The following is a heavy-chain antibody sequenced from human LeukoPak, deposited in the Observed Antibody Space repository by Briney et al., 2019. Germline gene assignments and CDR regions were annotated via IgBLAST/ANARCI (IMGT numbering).Heavy chain of an antibody. D-gene: IGHD1-26*01. Sequence: PGGSLRLSCAASGFTVSSNYMSWVRQAPGKGLEWVSVIYSGGSTYYADSVKGRFTISRDNAKNSLYLQMNSLRAEDTAVYYCARGDWGSGSYYIDYWGQGTLVTVSS. CDR3: ARGDWGSGSYYIDY. V-gene: IGHV3-53*01. CDR1: GFTVSSNY. CDR2: IYSGGST. J-gene: IGHJ4*02.